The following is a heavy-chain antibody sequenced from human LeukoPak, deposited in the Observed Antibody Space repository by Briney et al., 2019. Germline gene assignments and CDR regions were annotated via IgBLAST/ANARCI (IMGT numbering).Heavy chain of an antibody. CDR3: ARRGYNFLSGSSTYYFDY. J-gene: IGHJ4*02. CDR1: GGSISSSGYY. CDR2: INYGGST. D-gene: IGHD3-3*01. V-gene: IGHV4-39*01. Sequence: PSETLSLTCTVSGGSISSSGYYWGWIRQPPGKGLEWIGSINYGGSTYYTPSLKSRVTISVDTSKNQFSLKLSSVTAADTAVYYCARRGYNFLSGSSTYYFDYWGQGTLVTVSS.